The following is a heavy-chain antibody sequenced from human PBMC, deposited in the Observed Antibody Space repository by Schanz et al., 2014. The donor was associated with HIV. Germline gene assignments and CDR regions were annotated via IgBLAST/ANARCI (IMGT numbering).Heavy chain of an antibody. CDR1: GGTFSSYA. J-gene: IGHJ2*01. CDR2: IIPFFGTA. Sequence: QVQLVQSGAEVKKPGSSVKVSCKASGGTFSSYAISWVRQAPGQGLQWMGGIIPFFGTANYAQTLQGRLTITADDSTGTAYMDLTSLRYEDTALYYCAAAMYNGSYGTHYYFDLWGRGTLVTVSS. CDR3: AAAMYNGSYGTHYYFDL. V-gene: IGHV1-69*01. D-gene: IGHD1-26*01.